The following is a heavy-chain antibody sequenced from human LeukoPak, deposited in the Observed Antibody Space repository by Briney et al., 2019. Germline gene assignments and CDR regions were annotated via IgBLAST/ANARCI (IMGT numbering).Heavy chain of an antibody. D-gene: IGHD3-22*01. V-gene: IGHV4-34*01. CDR2: VSDSGRS. CDR3: ARCEGVVGAPFDL. Sequence: PETLSLTCAVSGGSLNNYFWNWIRQAPGKGLEWIGEVSDSGRSNYNPSLESRLTISVDTAKDQLSQNLYSVTAADTAVYYCARCEGVVGAPFDLWGRGTLVTVSS. CDR1: GGSLNNYF. J-gene: IGHJ2*01.